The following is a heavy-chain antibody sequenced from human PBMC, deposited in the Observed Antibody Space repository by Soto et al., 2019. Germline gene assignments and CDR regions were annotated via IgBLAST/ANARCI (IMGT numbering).Heavy chain of an antibody. CDR3: ASGHDAYKVRY. Sequence: QVQLQESGPGLVKPSQTLSLTCTVSGGSISSGGTGSYWTWIRQLPGKGLEWIGYIYYTGNTYYKPSLKSSPNISIDTSENQFSLKLTSVTAADTAVYFCASGHDAYKVRYWGQGTLVTVSS. CDR2: IYYTGNT. V-gene: IGHV4-31*03. J-gene: IGHJ4*02. CDR1: GGSISSGGTGSY. D-gene: IGHD1-1*01.